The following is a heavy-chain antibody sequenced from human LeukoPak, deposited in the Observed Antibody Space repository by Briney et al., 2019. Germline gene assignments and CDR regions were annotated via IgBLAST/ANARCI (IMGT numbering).Heavy chain of an antibody. D-gene: IGHD6-13*01. J-gene: IGHJ5*02. CDR2: IKQDGSQT. CDR3: ARGYTSSPNWFDP. Sequence: GGSLRLSCAASGFTSSTSWMSWVRQTPGKGLEWVASIKQDGSQTYYVDSVKGRFTISRDNAKNSLYLQMNSLRVEDTAVYYCARGYTSSPNWFDPWGQGTLVTVSS. CDR1: GFTSSTSW. V-gene: IGHV3-7*04.